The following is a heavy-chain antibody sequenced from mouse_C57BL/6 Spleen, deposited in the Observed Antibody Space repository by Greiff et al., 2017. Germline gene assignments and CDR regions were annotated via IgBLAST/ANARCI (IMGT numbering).Heavy chain of an antibody. CDR1: GYTFTDYN. CDR3: ARRVTTPYYARDY. V-gene: IGHV1-22*01. Sequence: EVQLQQSGPELVKPGASVKMSCKASGYTFTDYNMHWVKQSHGKSLEWIGYINPNNGGTNYNQKFKGKATLTVDTSSSTAYMQLSSLTSEDSAVYYCARRVTTPYYARDYWGQGTSVTVSS. J-gene: IGHJ4*01. D-gene: IGHD2-2*01. CDR2: INPNNGGT.